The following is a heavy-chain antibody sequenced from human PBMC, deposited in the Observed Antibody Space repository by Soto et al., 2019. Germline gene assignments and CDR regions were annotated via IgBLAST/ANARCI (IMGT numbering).Heavy chain of an antibody. Sequence: QLQLQESGPGLVKPSETLSLTCTVSGGSISSSSYYWGWIRQPPGKGLEWIGSIYYSGSTYYNPSLKSRVNMSVDTSKTPFSLKLRPGTAAETAGYYCAREGGGSYSYGSGSYPRPYWGQGTLVTVSS. CDR1: GGSISSSSYY. J-gene: IGHJ4*02. V-gene: IGHV4-39*02. CDR3: AREGGGSYSYGSGSYPRPY. CDR2: IYYSGST. D-gene: IGHD3-10*01.